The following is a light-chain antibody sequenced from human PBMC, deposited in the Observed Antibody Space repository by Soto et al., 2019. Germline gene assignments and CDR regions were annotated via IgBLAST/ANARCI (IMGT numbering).Light chain of an antibody. V-gene: IGKV3-20*01. CDR2: GAS. CDR1: QSVSSSY. CDR3: QQYGSSGT. J-gene: IGKJ1*01. Sequence: EIVLTQSPGTLSLSPGERATLSCRASQSVSSSYLAWYQKQPGQAPRLLIYGASSRATGIPDRFSGSGSGTDFTLTISRLEPEDFAVYYCQQYGSSGTFGQGTKVEIK.